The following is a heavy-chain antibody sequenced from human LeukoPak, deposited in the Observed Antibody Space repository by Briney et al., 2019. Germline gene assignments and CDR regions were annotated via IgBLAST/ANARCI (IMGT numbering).Heavy chain of an antibody. D-gene: IGHD4-17*01. V-gene: IGHV3-74*01. CDR2: IGGDGSTA. CDR1: GFTFSTYW. CDR3: ARASTTVPNLLDY. J-gene: IGHJ4*02. Sequence: GGSLRLSCAAAGFTFSTYWMHWVRQAPGKGLVWVSRIGGDGSTAIYADSVKGRFTISRDNSKNTLYLQTSSLRAEDTAVYYCARASTTVPNLLDYWGQGTLVTVSS.